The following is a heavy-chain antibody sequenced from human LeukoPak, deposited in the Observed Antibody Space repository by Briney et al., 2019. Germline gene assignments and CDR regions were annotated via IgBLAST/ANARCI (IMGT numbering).Heavy chain of an antibody. CDR2: INSDGSST. D-gene: IGHD3-9*01. J-gene: IGHJ5*02. V-gene: IGHV3-74*01. CDR3: ARDAYGILTGYSWFDP. CDR1: GFTFSSYW. Sequence: GGSLRLSCAASGFTFSSYWMHWVRQAPGKGLVWVSRINSDGSSTSYADSVKGRFTISRDNAKNTLYLQMSSLRAEDTAVYYCARDAYGILTGYSWFDPWGQGTLVTVSS.